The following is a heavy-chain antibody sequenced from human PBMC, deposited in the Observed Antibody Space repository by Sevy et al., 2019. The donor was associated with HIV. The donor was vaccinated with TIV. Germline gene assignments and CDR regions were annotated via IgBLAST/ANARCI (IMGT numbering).Heavy chain of an antibody. Sequence: GGSLRLSCAASGFTFSSYGMHWVRQAPGKGLEWVAVISYDGSNKYYEDSVKGRFTISRDNSKNTLYLQMNSLRAEDTAVYYCAKDGIYGSGSYHDYWGQGTLVTVSS. CDR1: GFTFSSYG. CDR2: ISYDGSNK. CDR3: AKDGIYGSGSYHDY. J-gene: IGHJ4*02. V-gene: IGHV3-30*18. D-gene: IGHD3-10*01.